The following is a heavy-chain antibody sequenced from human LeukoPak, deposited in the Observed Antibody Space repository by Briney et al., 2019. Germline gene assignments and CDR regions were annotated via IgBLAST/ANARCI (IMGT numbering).Heavy chain of an antibody. CDR3: ARCGQYQLLFDY. CDR1: GGSISSGGYS. CDR2: IYHSGST. Sequence: SETLSLTCAVSGGSISSGGYSWSWIRQPPGKGLEWIGYIYHSGSTYYNPSLKSRVTISVDTSKNQFSLKLSSVTAADTAVYYCARCGQYQLLFDYWGQGTLVTVSS. J-gene: IGHJ4*02. V-gene: IGHV4-30-2*02. D-gene: IGHD2-2*01.